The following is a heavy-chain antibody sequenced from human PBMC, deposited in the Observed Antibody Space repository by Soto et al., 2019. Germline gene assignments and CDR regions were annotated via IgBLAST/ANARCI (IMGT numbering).Heavy chain of an antibody. Sequence: SETLSLTCTVSGGSISSGGYYWSWIRQHPGKGLEWIGYIYYSGSTYYNPSLKSRVTISVDTSKNQFSLKLSSVTAADTAVYYCASRVGLHIDYWGQGTLVTVSS. CDR3: ASRVGLHIDY. CDR1: GGSISSGGYY. J-gene: IGHJ4*02. D-gene: IGHD1-26*01. V-gene: IGHV4-31*03. CDR2: IYYSGST.